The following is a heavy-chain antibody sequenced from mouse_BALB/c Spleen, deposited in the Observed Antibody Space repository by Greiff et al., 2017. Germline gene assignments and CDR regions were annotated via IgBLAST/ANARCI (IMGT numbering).Heavy chain of an antibody. CDR2: IYPGDGDT. CDR1: GYAFSSYW. J-gene: IGHJ2*01. D-gene: IGHD2-1*01. V-gene: IGHV1-80*01. Sequence: QVQLKESGAELVRPGSSVKISCKASGYAFSSYWMNWVKQRPGQGLEWIGQIYPGDGDTNYNGKLKGKATLTADKSSSTAYMQLSSLTSEDSAVYFCARPTNYGNYVGYFDYGGQGTTLTVSS. CDR3: ARPTNYGNYVGYFDY.